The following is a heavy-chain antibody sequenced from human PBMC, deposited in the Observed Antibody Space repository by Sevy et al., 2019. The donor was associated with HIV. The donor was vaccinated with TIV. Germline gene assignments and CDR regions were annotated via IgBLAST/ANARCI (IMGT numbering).Heavy chain of an antibody. V-gene: IGHV3-30*04. CDR3: ARKQFVLPFDY. J-gene: IGHJ4*02. D-gene: IGHD6-6*01. CDR1: GFTFSDYA. CDR2: ISYHGRNQ. Sequence: GGSLRLSCAASGFTFSDYAIHWIRQAPGKGLEWLAVISYHGRNQFYADSVRGRFTISRDDSKNTVYLQMNSLRPDDTTVYYCARKQFVLPFDYWGQGTLVTVSS.